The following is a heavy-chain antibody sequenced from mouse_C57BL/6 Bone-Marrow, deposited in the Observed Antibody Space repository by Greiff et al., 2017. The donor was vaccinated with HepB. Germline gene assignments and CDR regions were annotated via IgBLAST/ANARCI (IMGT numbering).Heavy chain of an antibody. Sequence: EVKLVESGPELVKPGASVKISCKASGYSFTDYNMNWVKQSNGKSLEWIGVINPNYGTTSYNQKFKGKATLTVDQSSSTAYMQLNSLTSEDSAVYYCARWTAQATTFFAYWGQGTLVTVSA. J-gene: IGHJ3*01. V-gene: IGHV1-39*01. D-gene: IGHD3-2*02. CDR3: ARWTAQATTFFAY. CDR2: INPNYGTT. CDR1: GYSFTDYN.